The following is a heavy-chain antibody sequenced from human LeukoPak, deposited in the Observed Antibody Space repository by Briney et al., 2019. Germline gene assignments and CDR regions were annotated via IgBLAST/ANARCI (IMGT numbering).Heavy chain of an antibody. CDR1: GFTFSSYS. V-gene: IGHV3-21*01. J-gene: IGHJ6*04. CDR3: ARVSVAAAGTDYYYYYGMDV. Sequence: GGALRLSCAASGFTFSSYSMNWVRQAPGKGLEGVSSISSSRSYIYYADSVKGRFTISRDNAKNSLYLQMNSLRAEDTAVYYCARVSVAAAGTDYYYYYGMDVWGKGTTVTVSS. D-gene: IGHD6-13*01. CDR2: ISSSRSYI.